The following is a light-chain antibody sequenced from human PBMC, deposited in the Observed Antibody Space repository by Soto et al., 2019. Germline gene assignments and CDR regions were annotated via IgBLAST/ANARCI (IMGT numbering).Light chain of an antibody. J-gene: IGKJ4*01. CDR3: QQSYSNVALT. Sequence: DIQMTQSPSTLSASVGDRVTITCRASQSITRWLAWYQQKTGKAAKLLIYKASSLENGVPSRCSGSGSGTDFTLTISNLQPEDFATYYCQQSYSNVALTFGGGTKVDIK. V-gene: IGKV1-5*03. CDR1: QSITRW. CDR2: KAS.